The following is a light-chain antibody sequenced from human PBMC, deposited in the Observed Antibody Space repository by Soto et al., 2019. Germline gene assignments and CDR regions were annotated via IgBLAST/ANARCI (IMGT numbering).Light chain of an antibody. V-gene: IGKV1-9*01. J-gene: IGKJ5*01. CDR2: EAS. CDR1: HDISTF. Sequence: QYPSLLPASIGDSVTITCRASHDISTFLAWYQQKPGKAPKLLIYEASTLQSGVPSRFSGSGSGTEFTLTISGLLPEDFAAYHCQQLYTLPFTFAQGARLAI. CDR3: QQLYTLPFT.